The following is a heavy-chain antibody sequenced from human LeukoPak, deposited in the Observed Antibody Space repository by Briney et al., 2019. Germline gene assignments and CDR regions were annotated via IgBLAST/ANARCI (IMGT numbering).Heavy chain of an antibody. V-gene: IGHV1-8*02. D-gene: IGHD1-26*01. CDR1: GYTFTSYD. CDR3: ARVGGSSSVGATSGYVFDI. CDR2: MNPNSGNT. Sequence: GASVKVSCKASGYTFTSYDINWVRQAPGQGLEWMGWMNPNSGNTGYAQKFQGRVTMTRDTSISTAYMELSRLRSDDTAVYYCARVGGSSSVGATSGYVFDIWGQGTMVTVSS. J-gene: IGHJ3*02.